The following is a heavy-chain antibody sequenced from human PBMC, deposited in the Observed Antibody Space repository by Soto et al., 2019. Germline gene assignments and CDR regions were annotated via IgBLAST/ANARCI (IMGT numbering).Heavy chain of an antibody. CDR2: ISAYNGNT. CDR1: GYTFTNYG. Sequence: QVQLLQSGAEVKKPGASVKVSCKASGYTFTNYGITWVRQAPGQGLEWMGWISAYNGNTHYTQRLQGRVTMTTDTSTSTAYMELRGLRSDDTAVYYCARVRQRVGYFYYFMDVWGKGTTVTASS. CDR3: ARVRQRVGYFYYFMDV. D-gene: IGHD6-6*01. J-gene: IGHJ6*03. V-gene: IGHV1-18*01.